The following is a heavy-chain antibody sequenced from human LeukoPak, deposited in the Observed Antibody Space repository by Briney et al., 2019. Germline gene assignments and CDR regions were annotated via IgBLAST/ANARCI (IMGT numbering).Heavy chain of an antibody. CDR3: ARGKRRFDY. CDR1: GFNFSDYY. J-gene: IGHJ4*02. Sequence: GGSPRLSCAASGFNFSDYYMGWIRRAPGKGLEWVSYISSSGFSTYYAGSVKGRFTISRDNARNSLYLQMNSLAPEDTALYYCARGKRRFDYWGQGTLVSVSS. V-gene: IGHV3-11*01. CDR2: ISSSGFST.